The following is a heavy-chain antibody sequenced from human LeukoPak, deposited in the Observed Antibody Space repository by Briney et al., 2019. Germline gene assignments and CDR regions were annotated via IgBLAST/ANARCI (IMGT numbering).Heavy chain of an antibody. Sequence: ASVKVSCKASGYTFTGYYMHWVRQAPGQGLEWMGRINPNSGGTNYAQKFQGRVTMTRDTSISTAYMELSRLRSDDTAVYYWARSKAGTLLDFDYWGQGPLVTVSS. D-gene: IGHD1-1*01. CDR3: ARSKAGTLLDFDY. J-gene: IGHJ4*02. V-gene: IGHV1-2*06. CDR2: INPNSGGT. CDR1: GYTFTGYY.